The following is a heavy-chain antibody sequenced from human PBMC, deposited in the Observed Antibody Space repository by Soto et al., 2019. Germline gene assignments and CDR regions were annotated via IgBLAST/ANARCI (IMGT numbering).Heavy chain of an antibody. V-gene: IGHV3-30*18. CDR1: GFTFSSYG. J-gene: IGHJ3*02. Sequence: VGSLRLSCAASGFTFSSYGMHWVRQAPGKGLEWVAVISYDGSNKYYADSVKGRFTISRDNSKNTLYLQMNSLRAEDTAVYYCAKFSSSRLNDAFDIWGQGTMVTVSS. D-gene: IGHD6-13*01. CDR3: AKFSSSRLNDAFDI. CDR2: ISYDGSNK.